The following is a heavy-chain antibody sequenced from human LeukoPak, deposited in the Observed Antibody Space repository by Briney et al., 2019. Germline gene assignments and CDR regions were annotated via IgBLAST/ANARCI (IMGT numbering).Heavy chain of an antibody. CDR2: IRYDGSNK. J-gene: IGHJ3*02. CDR1: GFTFSSYG. D-gene: IGHD2-15*01. V-gene: IGHV3-30*02. Sequence: GGSLRLSCAASGFTFSSYGMHWVRQAPGKGLEWVAFIRYDGSNKYYADSVKGRFTISRDNSKNTLYLQMNSLRAEDTAVYYCAKDRQKSLHAFDIWGQGTMVTFSS. CDR3: AKDRQKSLHAFDI.